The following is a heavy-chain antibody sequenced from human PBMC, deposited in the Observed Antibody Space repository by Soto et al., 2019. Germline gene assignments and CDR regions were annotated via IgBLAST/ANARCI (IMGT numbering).Heavy chain of an antibody. CDR1: GFTFSSQA. CDR2: INSNGGST. Sequence: SGGSLRLSCAASGFTFSSQAMHWVRQAPGKGLEYVSAINSNGGSTYYADSAKGRFTISRDNSKNTLSLQMGSLRPEDMAVHFCVRGWGYLDYWGQGILVTVSS. CDR3: VRGWGYLDY. V-gene: IGHV3-64*02. J-gene: IGHJ4*02. D-gene: IGHD7-27*01.